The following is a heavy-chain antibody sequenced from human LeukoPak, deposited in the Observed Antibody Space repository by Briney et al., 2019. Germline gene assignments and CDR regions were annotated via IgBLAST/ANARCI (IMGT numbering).Heavy chain of an antibody. CDR3: ARTHSGYDFFLDY. CDR1: GGSISSSSYY. Sequence: SETLSLTCTVSGGSISSSSYYWGWIRQPPGKGLEWIGSIYYSGSTYYNPSLKSRVTISVDTSKNQFSLKLSSVTAADTAVYYCARTHSGYDFFLDYWGQGTLVTVSS. CDR2: IYYSGST. D-gene: IGHD5-12*01. J-gene: IGHJ4*02. V-gene: IGHV4-39*07.